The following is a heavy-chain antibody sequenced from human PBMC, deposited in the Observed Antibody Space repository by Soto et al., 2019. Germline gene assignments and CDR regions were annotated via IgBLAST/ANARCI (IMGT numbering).Heavy chain of an antibody. V-gene: IGHV1-69*02. D-gene: IGHD3-16*02. J-gene: IGHJ4*02. CDR2: IIPILGIA. CDR1: GGTFSSYT. Sequence: ASVKVSCKASGGTFSSYTISWVQRAPGQGLEWMGRIIPILGIANYAQKFQGRVTITADKSTSTAYMELSSLRSEDTAVYYCATRYTVPAPPFIWGQGTLVTVSS. CDR3: ATRYTVPAPPFI.